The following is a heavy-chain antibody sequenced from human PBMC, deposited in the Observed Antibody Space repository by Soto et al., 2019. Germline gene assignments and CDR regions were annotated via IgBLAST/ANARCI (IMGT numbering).Heavy chain of an antibody. D-gene: IGHD2-2*01. CDR1: GFTFSDYY. Sequence: QVQLVESGGGLVKPGGSLRLSCGASGFTFSDYYMSWIRQAPGKGLEWVSYISSSGSTIYYADSVKGRFTISRDNAKNSLYPQMNSLRAEDTAVYSCARVAAIVVLPAAIGDAFDIWGQGTIVTVSS. V-gene: IGHV3-11*01. J-gene: IGHJ3*02. CDR2: ISSSGSTI. CDR3: ARVAAIVVLPAAIGDAFDI.